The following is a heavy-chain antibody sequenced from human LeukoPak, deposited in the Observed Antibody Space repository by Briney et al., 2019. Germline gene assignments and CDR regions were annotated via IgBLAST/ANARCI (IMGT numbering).Heavy chain of an antibody. CDR2: ISSSSSYI. D-gene: IGHD3-3*01. CDR1: GFTFSSYS. CDR3: AKDGDFWSGHNDY. Sequence: TGGSLRLSCAASGFTFSSYSMNWVRQAPGKGLEWVSSISSSSSYIYYADSVKGRFTISRDNSKNTLYLQMNSLRAEDTAVYYCAKDGDFWSGHNDYWGQGTLVTVSS. V-gene: IGHV3-21*04. J-gene: IGHJ4*02.